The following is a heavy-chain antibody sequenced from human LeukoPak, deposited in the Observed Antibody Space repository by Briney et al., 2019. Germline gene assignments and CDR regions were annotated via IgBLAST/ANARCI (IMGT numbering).Heavy chain of an antibody. J-gene: IGHJ4*02. Sequence: GGSLRLSCAASGXTFSDYYVSWIRQAPGKGLEWVSYISSSSSYTNYADSVKGRFTISRDNAKNSLYLQMNSLRAEDTAVYYCARDQWYYYGSGSYHPQDYWGQGTLVTVSS. CDR3: ARDQWYYYGSGSYHPQDY. CDR2: ISSSSSYT. CDR1: GXTFSDYY. D-gene: IGHD3-10*01. V-gene: IGHV3-11*06.